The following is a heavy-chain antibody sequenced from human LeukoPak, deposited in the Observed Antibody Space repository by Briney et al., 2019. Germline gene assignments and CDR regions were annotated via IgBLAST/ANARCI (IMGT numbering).Heavy chain of an antibody. D-gene: IGHD3-22*01. CDR2: IYYSGST. J-gene: IGHJ4*02. V-gene: IGHV4-30-4*01. CDR1: GGSISSITSLTYY. CDR3: ASRRRYYYDSPVENAVFDY. Sequence: PSETLSLTCIVSGGSISSITSLTYYWSWIRQPPGKGLEWIGYIYYSGSTYYNPSLKSRVTISVDTSKNQFSLKLSSVTAADTAVYYCASRRRYYYDSPVENAVFDYWGQGTLVTVSS.